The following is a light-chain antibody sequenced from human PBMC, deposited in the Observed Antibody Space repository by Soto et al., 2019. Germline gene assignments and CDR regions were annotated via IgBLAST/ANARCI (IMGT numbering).Light chain of an antibody. J-gene: IGKJ4*01. CDR1: QGISSW. CDR2: SAS. CDR3: LQTNSLPLT. V-gene: IGKV1D-12*01. Sequence: DIQMTQSPSSVSASVGDRVTITCRASQGISSWLAWYQQKPGKAPKLLIYSASTLQSGVPSRFSGSVSGTHFTMTLSSQHPEDYATYYCLQTNSLPLTFGGGTKVEIQ.